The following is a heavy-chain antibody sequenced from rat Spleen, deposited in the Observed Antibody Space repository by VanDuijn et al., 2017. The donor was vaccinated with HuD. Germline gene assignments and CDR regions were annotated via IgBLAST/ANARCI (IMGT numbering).Heavy chain of an antibody. J-gene: IGHJ2*01. CDR2: VWSTGNT. CDR1: GFSLTTYD. Sequence: QVQLKESGPGLVQPSQTLSLTCSVSGFSLTTYDMLWVRQPPGKGLEWMGIVWSTGNTEYNSDLKSRLSISRDTSRSQVFLKMNSLQSEDTAIYFCTRGYSGDYFDYWGQGVMVTVSS. CDR3: TRGYSGDYFDY. V-gene: IGHV2-13*01. D-gene: IGHD1-1*01.